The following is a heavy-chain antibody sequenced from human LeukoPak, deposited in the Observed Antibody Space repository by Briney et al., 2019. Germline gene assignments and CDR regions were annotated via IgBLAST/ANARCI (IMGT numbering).Heavy chain of an antibody. CDR1: GFAFSSFA. Sequence: GGSLRLSCTASGFAFSSFAMHWVRQAPGKGLEWVAVISYDGSNKYFADSVRGRFTISRDNSKNTLYLQMNSLRAEDTAVYYCARDQMISAAGLDYWGQGTLVTVSS. D-gene: IGHD6-13*01. CDR2: ISYDGSNK. V-gene: IGHV3-30-3*01. J-gene: IGHJ4*02. CDR3: ARDQMISAAGLDY.